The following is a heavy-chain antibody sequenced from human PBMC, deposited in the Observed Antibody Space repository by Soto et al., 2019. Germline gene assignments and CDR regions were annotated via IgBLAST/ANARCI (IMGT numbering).Heavy chain of an antibody. CDR1: GGTFSNYA. V-gene: IGHV1-69*12. CDR2: IILPFGTP. CDR3: ARGPDYEGYFDY. Sequence: QVRLVQSGAEVKQPGSSVKVSCKASGGTFSNYAIAWLRQAPGQGLEWMGGIILPFGTPNYAQKFQGRVTISADESMTTAYMEMSGLTSEDTAVYYCARGPDYEGYFDYWGRGTLVTVSS. J-gene: IGHJ4*02. D-gene: IGHD4-17*01.